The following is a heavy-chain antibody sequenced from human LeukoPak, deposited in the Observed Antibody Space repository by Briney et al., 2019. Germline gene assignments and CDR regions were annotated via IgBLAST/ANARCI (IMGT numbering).Heavy chain of an antibody. CDR2: IRATAGTT. D-gene: IGHD6-19*01. CDR1: GFTFSSYA. V-gene: IGHV3-23*01. Sequence: GGSLRLSCAASGFTFSSYAMTWVRQAPGKGLQWMSTIRATAGTTYYADSVKGRFTISRDSSKNTVFLQMNSLRAEDTAVYYCAKGGYTSHYDYWGQGTLVTVSS. J-gene: IGHJ4*02. CDR3: AKGGYTSHYDY.